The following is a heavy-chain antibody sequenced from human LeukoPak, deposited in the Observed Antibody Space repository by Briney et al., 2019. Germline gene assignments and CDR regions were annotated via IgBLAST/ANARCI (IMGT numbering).Heavy chain of an antibody. Sequence: GASVKVSCKASGYTFTSYAMNWVRQAPGQGLGWMGWINTNTGIPTYAQGFTGRFVFSLDTSVSTAYLQISSLKAEDTAVYYCAREALSPYCSSTSCYTGGWFDPWGQGTLVTVSS. CDR2: INTNTGIP. V-gene: IGHV7-4-1*02. CDR1: GYTFTSYA. J-gene: IGHJ5*02. D-gene: IGHD2-2*02. CDR3: AREALSPYCSSTSCYTGGWFDP.